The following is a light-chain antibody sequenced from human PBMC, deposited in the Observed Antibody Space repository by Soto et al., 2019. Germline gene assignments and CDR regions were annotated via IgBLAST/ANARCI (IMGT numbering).Light chain of an antibody. CDR2: SGS. Sequence: DVVLTQSPLSLPVTPGEPASISCRSSQSLLHSNGYNYLDWYLQKPGQSPQLLIYSGSNRASGVHDRFSGSGSGTHFTLKISRVEAEDVGVYYCMQALQTPPWTFGQGTRVDIK. CDR3: MQALQTPPWT. V-gene: IGKV2-28*01. CDR1: QSLLHSNGYNY. J-gene: IGKJ1*01.